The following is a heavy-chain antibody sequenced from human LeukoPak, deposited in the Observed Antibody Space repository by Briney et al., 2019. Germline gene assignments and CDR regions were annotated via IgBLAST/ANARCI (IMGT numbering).Heavy chain of an antibody. D-gene: IGHD5-24*01. CDR2: IYYSGST. CDR3: ARGDGYKSPIRY. J-gene: IGHJ4*02. V-gene: IGHV4-59*01. CDR1: GGSISSYY. Sequence: SETLSLTCTVSGGSISSYYWSWIRQPPGKGLEWIGYIYYSGSTNYNPSLKSRVTISVDTSKNQFPLKLSSVTAADTAVYYCARGDGYKSPIRYWGQGTLVTVSS.